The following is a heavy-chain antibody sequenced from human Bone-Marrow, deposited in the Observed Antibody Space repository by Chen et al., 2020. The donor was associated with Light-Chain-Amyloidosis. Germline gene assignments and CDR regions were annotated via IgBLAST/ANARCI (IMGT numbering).Heavy chain of an antibody. CDR3: ARDYGDFDWYFDL. V-gene: IGHV3-30-3*01. J-gene: IGHJ2*01. Sequence: QVQLVESGGGVVQPGRSLRLSCAASGFTFSRYAMHWVRQAPGKGLEWVAVISYDGYNKSYADSVKGRFTISRDNSRNTLSLQMSSLRAEDTAVYYCARDYGDFDWYFDLWGRGTLVTVSS. CDR1: GFTFSRYA. D-gene: IGHD4-17*01. CDR2: ISYDGYNK.